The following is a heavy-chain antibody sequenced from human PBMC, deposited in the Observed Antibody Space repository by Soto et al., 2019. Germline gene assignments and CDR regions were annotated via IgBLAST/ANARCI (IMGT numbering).Heavy chain of an antibody. J-gene: IGHJ6*02. CDR2: IIPIFGTA. Sequence: QVQLVQSGAEVKKPGSSVKVSCKASGGTFSSYAISWVRQAPGQGLEWMGGIIPIFGTANYAQKFQGRVTITADESTSTAYMELSSLRSEDTAVYYCARRMRADIVVVVAARRYYYYGMDVWGQGTTVTVSS. D-gene: IGHD2-15*01. V-gene: IGHV1-69*01. CDR3: ARRMRADIVVVVAARRYYYYGMDV. CDR1: GGTFSSYA.